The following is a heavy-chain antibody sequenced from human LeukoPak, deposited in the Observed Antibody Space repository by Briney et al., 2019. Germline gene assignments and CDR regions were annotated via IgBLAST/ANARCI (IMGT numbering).Heavy chain of an antibody. CDR3: ASYGSGSTAFDI. D-gene: IGHD3-10*01. V-gene: IGHV3-23*01. Sequence: GGSLRLSCAASGFTFSSYSMSWVRQAPGKGLEWVSAISGSGGSTYYADSVKGRFTISRDNSKNTLYLQMNSLRAEDTAVYYCASYGSGSTAFDIWGQGTMSPSLQ. CDR2: ISGSGGST. CDR1: GFTFSSYS. J-gene: IGHJ3*02.